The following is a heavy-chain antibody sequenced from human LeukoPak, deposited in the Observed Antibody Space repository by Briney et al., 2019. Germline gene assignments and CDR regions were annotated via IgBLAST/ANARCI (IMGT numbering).Heavy chain of an antibody. CDR3: ARQYRDFYGSGSYAGMDV. Sequence: SETLSLTCTVSGGSISSSNYYWGWIRQPPGKGPEWIGSMYHSGSTYYNPPLKSRLTISADTSKNQFSLKLSSVTAADTAVYYCARQYRDFYGSGSYAGMDVWGKGTTVTVSS. D-gene: IGHD3-10*01. CDR2: MYHSGST. CDR1: GGSISSSNYY. V-gene: IGHV4-39*01. J-gene: IGHJ6*04.